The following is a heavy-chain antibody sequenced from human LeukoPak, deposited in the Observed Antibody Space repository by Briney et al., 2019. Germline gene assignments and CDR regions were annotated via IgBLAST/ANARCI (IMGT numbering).Heavy chain of an antibody. D-gene: IGHD3-10*01. CDR3: ASLNLLLWFGDDY. Sequence: GGSLRLSCAASGFTFDDYGMSWVRQAPGKGLEWVSGINWNGGSTGYADSVKGRFTISRDNAKNSLYLQMNSLRAEDTAVYYCASLNLLLWFGDDYWGQGTLVTVSS. J-gene: IGHJ4*02. CDR2: INWNGGST. V-gene: IGHV3-20*04. CDR1: GFTFDDYG.